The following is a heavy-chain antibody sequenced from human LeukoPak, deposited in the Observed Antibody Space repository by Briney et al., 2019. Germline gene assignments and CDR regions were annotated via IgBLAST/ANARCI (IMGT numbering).Heavy chain of an antibody. CDR1: GGSISSGGYY. D-gene: IGHD3-10*01. CDR2: IYYSGST. J-gene: IGHJ4*02. CDR3: ARGITMVRGVILPIFDY. V-gene: IGHV4-31*03. Sequence: SETLSLTCTVSGGSISSGGYYWSWIRQHPGKGLEWIGYIYYSGSTYYNPSLKSRVTISADTSKNQFSLKLSSVTAADTAVYYCARGITMVRGVILPIFDYWGQGTLVTVSS.